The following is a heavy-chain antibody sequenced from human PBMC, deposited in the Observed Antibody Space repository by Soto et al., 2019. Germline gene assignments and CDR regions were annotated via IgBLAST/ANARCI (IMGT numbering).Heavy chain of an antibody. D-gene: IGHD5-18*01. J-gene: IGHJ4*02. CDR3: ARSWVFRGSYGFDY. Sequence: RSLTCTVSGGSISSYYWSWIRQPAGKGLEWIGRIYTSGSTNYNPSLKSRVTMSVDTSKNQFSLKLSSVTAADTAVYYCARSWVFRGSYGFDYWGQGTLVTVSS. CDR2: IYTSGST. CDR1: GGSISSYY. V-gene: IGHV4-4*07.